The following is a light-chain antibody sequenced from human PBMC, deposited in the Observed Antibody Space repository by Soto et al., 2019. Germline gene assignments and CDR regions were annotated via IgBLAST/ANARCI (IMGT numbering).Light chain of an antibody. J-gene: IGLJ2*01. Sequence: QSALTQPASVSGSPGQSITISCTGTSSDVGAYNYVSWYQQHPGEAPRLMIYDVSYRPSGVSNRLSGSKSGNTASLTISGLRAEDEAEYYCSSYSSISYVIFGGGTKLTVL. CDR1: SSDVGAYNY. CDR2: DVS. CDR3: SSYSSISYVI. V-gene: IGLV2-14*01.